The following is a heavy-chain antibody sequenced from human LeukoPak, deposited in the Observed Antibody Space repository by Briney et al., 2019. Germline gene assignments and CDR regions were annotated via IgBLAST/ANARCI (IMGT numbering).Heavy chain of an antibody. Sequence: SETLSLTCAVYGGSFRDYYWSWIRQPPGKGLEWIGYIYYSGSTNYNPSLKSRVTISVDTSKNQFSLKLSSVTAADTAVYYCAREGSSWSPFDYWGQGTLVTVSS. CDR1: GGSFRDYY. CDR2: IYYSGST. CDR3: AREGSSWSPFDY. J-gene: IGHJ4*02. V-gene: IGHV4-59*01. D-gene: IGHD6-13*01.